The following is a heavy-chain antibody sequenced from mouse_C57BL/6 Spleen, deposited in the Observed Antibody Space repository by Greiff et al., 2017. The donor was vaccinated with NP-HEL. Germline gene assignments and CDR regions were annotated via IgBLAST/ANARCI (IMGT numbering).Heavy chain of an antibody. CDR3: AIPGLLYGSSPYAMDY. CDR2: IDTSDSET. J-gene: IGHJ4*01. Sequence: VQLQQPGAELVRPGSSVKLSCKASGYTFTSYWMHWVKQRPIKGLEWIGNIDTSDSETHYTQKFKDKATLTVDKSSSTAYMQLSSLTSEDSAVYYCAIPGLLYGSSPYAMDYWGQGTSVTVSS. D-gene: IGHD1-1*01. V-gene: IGHV1-52*01. CDR1: GYTFTSYW.